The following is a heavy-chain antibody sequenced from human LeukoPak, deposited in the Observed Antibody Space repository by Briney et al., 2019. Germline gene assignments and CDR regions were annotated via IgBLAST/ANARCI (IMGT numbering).Heavy chain of an antibody. Sequence: ASVKVSCKASGYTFTSYYMHWVRQAPGQGLEWMGWISAYNGNTNYAQKLQGRVTMTTDTSTSTAYMELRSLRSDDTAVYYCARDSGSYLLFDYWGQGTLVTVSS. CDR1: GYTFTSYY. J-gene: IGHJ4*02. CDR2: ISAYNGNT. D-gene: IGHD1-26*01. CDR3: ARDSGSYLLFDY. V-gene: IGHV1-18*04.